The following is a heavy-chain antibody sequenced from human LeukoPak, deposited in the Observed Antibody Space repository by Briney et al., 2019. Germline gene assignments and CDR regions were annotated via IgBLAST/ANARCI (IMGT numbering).Heavy chain of an antibody. CDR2: INRNSDNM. D-gene: IGHD1-26*01. V-gene: IGHV3-9*01. CDR1: GFTFDDYA. Sequence: PGGSLRLSCAASGFTFDDYAMHWVRQVPGKGLEWVSGINRNSDNMAYADSVKGRFTISRDNAKNSLYLQMNSLRTEDTAFYYCKKGFSGIYSADFDYWGQGTLVTVSS. CDR3: KKGFSGIYSADFDY. J-gene: IGHJ4*02.